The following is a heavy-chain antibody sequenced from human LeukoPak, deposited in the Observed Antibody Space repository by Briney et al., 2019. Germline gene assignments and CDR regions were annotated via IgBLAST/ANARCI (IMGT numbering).Heavy chain of an antibody. CDR2: ISTNGGRI. CDR3: ATPLLWFGELSTDY. J-gene: IGHJ4*02. D-gene: IGHD3-10*01. Sequence: GGSLRLSCAASGFTFSTYAMHWVRQAPGKGLEYVSGISTNGGRIYYANSVKGRFTISRDNSKNTLYLQMNSLRAEDTAVYYCATPLLWFGELSTDYWGQGTLVTVSS. V-gene: IGHV3-64*01. CDR1: GFTFSTYA.